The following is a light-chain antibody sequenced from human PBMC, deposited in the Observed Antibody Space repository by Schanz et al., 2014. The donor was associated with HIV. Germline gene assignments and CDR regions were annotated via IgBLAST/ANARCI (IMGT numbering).Light chain of an antibody. CDR2: DVS. J-gene: IGLJ3*02. CDR1: TSDVGSYNY. CDR3: SSYTSSVWV. V-gene: IGLV2-14*01. Sequence: QSALTQPPSASGSPGQSVTISCTGTTSDVGSYNYVSWYQQHPGKAPKLMIYDVSNRPSGVSNRFSGSKSGNTASLTISGLQAEDEADYYCSSYTSSVWVFGGGTKLTVL.